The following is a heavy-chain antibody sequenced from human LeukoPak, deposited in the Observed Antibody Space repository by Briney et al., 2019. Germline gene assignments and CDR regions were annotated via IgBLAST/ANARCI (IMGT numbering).Heavy chain of an antibody. V-gene: IGHV3-23*01. Sequence: PGGSLRLSCAASGFTFSSYAMSWVRQAPGKGLEWVSAISGSGGSTYYADSVKGRFTISRDNSKNTLYLQMNSLRAGDTAVYYCAKVKRGFGELFYIDSWGQGTLVTVSS. CDR2: ISGSGGST. CDR1: GFTFSSYA. D-gene: IGHD3-10*01. J-gene: IGHJ4*02. CDR3: AKVKRGFGELFYIDS.